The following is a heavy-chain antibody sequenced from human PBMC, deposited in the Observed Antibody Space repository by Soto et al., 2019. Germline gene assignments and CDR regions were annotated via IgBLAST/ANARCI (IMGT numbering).Heavy chain of an antibody. V-gene: IGHV4-61*01. J-gene: IGHJ4*02. Sequence: SETLSLTCTVSGDSVSSDNYYWTWIRQPPGKGLEWIGYIYSSGSTNCNPSLKSRVTISLDTSRNQFSLKLTSVTAADTAVYYCARDIRGYSRAFDYWGQGTLVTVSS. CDR2: IYSSGST. CDR1: GDSVSSDNYY. D-gene: IGHD5-18*01. CDR3: ARDIRGYSRAFDY.